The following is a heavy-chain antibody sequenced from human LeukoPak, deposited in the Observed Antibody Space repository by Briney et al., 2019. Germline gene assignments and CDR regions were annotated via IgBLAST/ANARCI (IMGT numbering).Heavy chain of an antibody. CDR3: ARWGPGEHLFDF. J-gene: IGHJ4*02. CDR1: GGSINDYY. V-gene: IGHV4-59*01. Sequence: SETLSLTCSVSGGSINDYYWSWIRQSPGKGLEWFGYIYYTGSTNYNPSLKSRVTMSVDTSKNQFSLKVTSVTAADTAIYYCARWGPGEHLFDFWGQGIPVTVSS. CDR2: IYYTGST. D-gene: IGHD3-16*01.